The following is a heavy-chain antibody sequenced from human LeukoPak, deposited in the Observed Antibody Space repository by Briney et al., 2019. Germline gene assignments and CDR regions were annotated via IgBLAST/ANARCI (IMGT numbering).Heavy chain of an antibody. CDR2: ISYDGSNK. Sequence: PGGSLRLSCAASGFTFSSYGMHWVRQAPGKGLEWVAVISYDGSNKYYADSVKGRFTISRDNSKNTLYLQMNSLRAEDTAVYYCALSGDFWSGYSFGYWGQGTLVTVSS. CDR1: GFTFSSYG. V-gene: IGHV3-30*03. J-gene: IGHJ4*02. CDR3: ALSGDFWSGYSFGY. D-gene: IGHD3-3*01.